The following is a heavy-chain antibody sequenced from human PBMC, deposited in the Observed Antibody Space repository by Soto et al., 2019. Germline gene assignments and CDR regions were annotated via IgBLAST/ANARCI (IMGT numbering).Heavy chain of an antibody. CDR2: ISAHNGNT. CDR3: ARGRYGDY. D-gene: IGHD1-1*01. Sequence: QGNLVQSGAEVKKPGASVKVSCKGSGYAFTTYGITWVRQAPGQGLEWRGWISAHNGNTNYAQKLQGRVTVTRDTSTSTAYMELRSLRSDDTAVYYCARGRYGDYWGQGALVTVSS. V-gene: IGHV1-18*01. CDR1: GYAFTTYG. J-gene: IGHJ4*02.